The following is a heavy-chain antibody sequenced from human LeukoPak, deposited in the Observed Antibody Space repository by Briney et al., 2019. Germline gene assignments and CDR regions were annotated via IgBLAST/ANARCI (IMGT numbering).Heavy chain of an antibody. J-gene: IGHJ4*02. Sequence: SVKVSCKASGGTLSSYAISWVRQAPGQGLEWMGGIIPIFGTANYAQKFQGRVTITTDESTSTAYMELSSLRSEDTAVYYCASESTMVRGVTTFDYWGQGTLVTVSS. CDR1: GGTLSSYA. D-gene: IGHD3-10*01. V-gene: IGHV1-69*05. CDR3: ASESTMVRGVTTFDY. CDR2: IIPIFGTA.